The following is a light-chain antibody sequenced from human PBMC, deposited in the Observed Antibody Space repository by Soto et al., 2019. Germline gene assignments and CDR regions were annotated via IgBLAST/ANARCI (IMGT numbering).Light chain of an antibody. CDR2: GAS. Sequence: EIVMTQSPATLSVSPGERATLSCRASQSVSSSLAWYQQKPGQAPRLLIYGASTRAIGIPARFSGSGSGTEFTLTISSLQSEDFAVYYCQQYNNWPSGTFGQGTKVDIK. CDR1: QSVSSS. V-gene: IGKV3-15*01. CDR3: QQYNNWPSGT. J-gene: IGKJ1*01.